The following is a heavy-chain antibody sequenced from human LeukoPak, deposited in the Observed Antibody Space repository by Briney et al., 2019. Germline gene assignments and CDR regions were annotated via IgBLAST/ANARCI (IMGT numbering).Heavy chain of an antibody. CDR2: IFYTGNS. J-gene: IGHJ6*03. V-gene: IGHV4-39*07. Sequence: SETLSLTCTVSGGSISSSGYYWGWARQPPGKGLEWIGSIFYTGNSYYSPSLKSRVTISVDTSKNQFSLKLTSVTAADTAVYYCARAYYSYMDVWGKGTTVTISS. CDR3: ARAYYSYMDV. CDR1: GGSISSSGYY.